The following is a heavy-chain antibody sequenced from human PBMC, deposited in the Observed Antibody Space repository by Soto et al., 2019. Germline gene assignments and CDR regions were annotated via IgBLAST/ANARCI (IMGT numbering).Heavy chain of an antibody. CDR1: GFTFSSYS. D-gene: IGHD2-2*01. Sequence: GGSLRLSCASSGFTFSSYSMNWVRQAPGKGLEWVSYISSSSSTIYYADPVKGRFTISRDNAKNSLYLQMNSLRAEDTAVYYCARYCSSTSCYDYYYYYMDVWGKGTTVTVS. CDR3: ARYCSSTSCYDYYYYYMDV. J-gene: IGHJ6*03. CDR2: ISSSSSTI. V-gene: IGHV3-48*01.